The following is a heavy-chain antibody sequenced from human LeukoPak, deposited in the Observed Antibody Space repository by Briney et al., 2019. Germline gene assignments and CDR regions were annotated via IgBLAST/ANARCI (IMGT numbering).Heavy chain of an antibody. J-gene: IGHJ4*02. Sequence: GGSLRLSCAASGFTFSDYHMNWVRQAPGKGLEWVSSISGGGETTYYADSAKGRFTISRDNSQNTLYLQMNSLRAEDTAVYYCARDYADYVGYFFFDYWGQGTLVTVSS. CDR1: GFTFSDYH. D-gene: IGHD4-17*01. CDR3: ARDYADYVGYFFFDY. CDR2: ISGGGETT. V-gene: IGHV3-23*01.